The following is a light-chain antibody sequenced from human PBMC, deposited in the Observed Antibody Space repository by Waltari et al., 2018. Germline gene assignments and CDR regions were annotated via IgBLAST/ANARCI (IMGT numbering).Light chain of an antibody. V-gene: IGKV1-5*03. CDR1: QTIGTS. Sequence: DIQMTQSPSTLSASVGDRVSITCRASQTIGTSLAWYQQKPGRPPKLLIYKTSRLDSRVPSRFSGSGSGTEFTLTISSLQPDDFATYYCHQYNSYSTWTFGQGTKVEIK. J-gene: IGKJ1*01. CDR2: KTS. CDR3: HQYNSYSTWT.